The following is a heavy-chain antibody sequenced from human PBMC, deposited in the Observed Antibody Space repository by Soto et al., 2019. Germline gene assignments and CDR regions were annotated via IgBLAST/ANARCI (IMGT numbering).Heavy chain of an antibody. D-gene: IGHD4-17*01. Sequence: EVQLVESGGGLVQPGRSLRLSCAASGFTFDDYAMHWVRQAPGKGLEWVSGSRWNSGSIGYADSVKGRFTIARDNAKNSLYLQMNSLRAEDTALYYSAKDSLTTPGWYFDLWGRGTLVTVSS. CDR2: SRWNSGSI. CDR1: GFTFDDYA. CDR3: AKDSLTTPGWYFDL. V-gene: IGHV3-9*01. J-gene: IGHJ2*01.